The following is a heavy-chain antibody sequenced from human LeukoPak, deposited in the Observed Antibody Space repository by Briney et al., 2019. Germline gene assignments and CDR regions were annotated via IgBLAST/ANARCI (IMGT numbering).Heavy chain of an antibody. J-gene: IGHJ6*02. D-gene: IGHD5-18*01. Sequence: PSETLSLTCTVSGGSISSYYWNWIRQPPGKGLEWVGYIYFSGSINHNPSLKSRVTISVDPSKNQFSLRLTSVTAADTAVYYCARSDSKHYYYAMDVWGQGTTVTVS. CDR1: GGSISSYY. CDR3: ARSDSKHYYYAMDV. CDR2: IYFSGSI. V-gene: IGHV4-59*01.